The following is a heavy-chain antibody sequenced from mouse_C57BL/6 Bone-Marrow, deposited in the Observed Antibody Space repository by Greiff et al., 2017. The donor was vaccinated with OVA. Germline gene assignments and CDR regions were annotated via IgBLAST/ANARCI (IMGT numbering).Heavy chain of an antibody. V-gene: IGHV1-63*01. CDR3: ARGGYDGGWFAY. D-gene: IGHD2-2*01. J-gene: IGHJ3*01. Sequence: QVQLQQSGAELVRPGSSVKMSCKASGYTLTNYWIGWAKQRPGHVLEWIGDIYPGGGYTNDNGKFKGKATLTADKSSSTAYMQFSSLASEDSAIYYCARGGYDGGWFAYWGQGTLVTVSA. CDR1: GYTLTNYW. CDR2: IYPGGGYT.